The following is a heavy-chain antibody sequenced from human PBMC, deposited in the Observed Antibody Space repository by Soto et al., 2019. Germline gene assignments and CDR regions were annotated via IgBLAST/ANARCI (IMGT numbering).Heavy chain of an antibody. D-gene: IGHD4-17*01. CDR1: GGSISSGGYY. Sequence: QVQLQESGPGLVKPSQTLSLTCTVSGGSISSGGYYWSWIRQHPGKGLEWIGYIYYSGSTYYNPSLKRLVTISVHTSKNQFSLELSSVTAADTAVYYCARAPLRYGSPIDYWGQGTLVTVSS. CDR2: IYYSGST. J-gene: IGHJ4*02. CDR3: ARAPLRYGSPIDY. V-gene: IGHV4-31*01.